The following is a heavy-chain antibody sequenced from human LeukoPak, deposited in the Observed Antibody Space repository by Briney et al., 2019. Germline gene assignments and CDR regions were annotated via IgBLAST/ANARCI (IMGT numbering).Heavy chain of an antibody. CDR2: IKQDGSEK. V-gene: IGHV3-7*03. Sequence: QSGGSLRLSCAASGFTFSSYWMSWVRQAPGKGLEWVANIKQDGSEKYYVDSVKGRFTISRDNAKNSLYLQMNSLRAEDTALYYCAKVTYYYDSSGSPYYFDYWGQGTLVTVSS. CDR3: AKVTYYYDSSGSPYYFDY. D-gene: IGHD3-22*01. J-gene: IGHJ4*02. CDR1: GFTFSSYW.